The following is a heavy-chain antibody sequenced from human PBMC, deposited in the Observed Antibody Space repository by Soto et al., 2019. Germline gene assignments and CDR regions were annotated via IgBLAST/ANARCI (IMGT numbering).Heavy chain of an antibody. Sequence: VASVKVSCKASGYTFTSYGISWVRQAPGQGLEWMGWISAYNGNTNYAQKLQGRVTMTTDTSTSTAYMELRSLRSDDTAVYYCARSEYCSGGSCYLNWFDPWGQGTLVTVSS. D-gene: IGHD2-15*01. J-gene: IGHJ5*02. CDR1: GYTFTSYG. CDR2: ISAYNGNT. CDR3: ARSEYCSGGSCYLNWFDP. V-gene: IGHV1-18*01.